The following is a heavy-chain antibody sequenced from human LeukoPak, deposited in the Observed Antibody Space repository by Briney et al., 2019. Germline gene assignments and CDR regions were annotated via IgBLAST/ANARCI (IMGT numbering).Heavy chain of an antibody. CDR1: GFTSDDYA. CDR3: ATGSVINHYHWIDP. V-gene: IGHV3-23*01. D-gene: IGHD3-16*02. J-gene: IGHJ5*02. CDR2: ISGGGGST. Sequence: PGGSLRLSCAASGFTSDDYAMNGGRQAPGKGLEWVSGISGGGGSTYYADSVKGRFTISRDNSKNTLYLQMDSLRAEDTALYYCATGSVINHYHWIDPWGQGTLVTVSS.